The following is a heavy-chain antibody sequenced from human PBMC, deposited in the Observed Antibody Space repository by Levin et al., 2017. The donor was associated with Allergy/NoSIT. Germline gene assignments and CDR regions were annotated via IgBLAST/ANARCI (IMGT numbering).Heavy chain of an antibody. CDR1: GDSVSSNSAA. CDR2: TYYRSKWYN. Sequence: SQTLSLTCAISGDSVSSNSAAWNWIRQSPSRGLEWLGRTYYRSKWYNDYAVSVKSRITINPDTSKNQFSLQLNSVTPEDTAVYYCARDLGWNDRMRTTGFDPWGQGTLVTVSS. CDR3: ARDLGWNDRMRTTGFDP. D-gene: IGHD1-1*01. J-gene: IGHJ5*02. V-gene: IGHV6-1*01.